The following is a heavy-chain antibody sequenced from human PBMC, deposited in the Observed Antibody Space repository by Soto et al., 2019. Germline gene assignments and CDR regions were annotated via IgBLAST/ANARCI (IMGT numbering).Heavy chain of an antibody. D-gene: IGHD7-27*01. Sequence: GGSLRLSCAASGFTFSSYSMNWVRQAPGKGLEWVSSISSSSSYIYYADSVKGRFTISRDNAENSLYLQMNSLRAEDTAVYYCARDYLPGRWGSGLDYWGQGTLVTVSS. V-gene: IGHV3-21*01. CDR2: ISSSSSYI. J-gene: IGHJ4*02. CDR3: ARDYLPGRWGSGLDY. CDR1: GFTFSSYS.